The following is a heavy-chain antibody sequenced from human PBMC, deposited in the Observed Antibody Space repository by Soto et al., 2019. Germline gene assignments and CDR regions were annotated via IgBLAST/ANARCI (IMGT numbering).Heavy chain of an antibody. CDR1: GFTFSVYS. Sequence: PGGSLRLSCAASGFTFSVYSMNWVRQAPGKGLEWVSSISSSSTYIYYADAAKGRFTISRDNAKNSLYLQMNSLRAEDTAVYYCARGIRKIDYGMDVWGQGTTVTVSS. CDR2: ISSSSTYI. J-gene: IGHJ6*02. CDR3: ARGIRKIDYGMDV. V-gene: IGHV3-21*01.